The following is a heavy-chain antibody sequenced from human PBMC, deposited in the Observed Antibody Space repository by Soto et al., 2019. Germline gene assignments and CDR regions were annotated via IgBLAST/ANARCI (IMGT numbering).Heavy chain of an antibody. CDR2: IFYSGRSGST. D-gene: IGHD2-21*02. CDR3: ARTALGWFDP. CDR1: GGSISSYY. V-gene: IGHV4-59*07. J-gene: IGHJ5*02. Sequence: SDTLSLTCSVPGGSISSYYWSWIRQPPGKGLEWIGYIFYSGRSGSTNYNPSLKSRVTISVDTSKNQFSLKLSSVTAADTAVYYCARTALGWFDPWGQGTLVTGSS.